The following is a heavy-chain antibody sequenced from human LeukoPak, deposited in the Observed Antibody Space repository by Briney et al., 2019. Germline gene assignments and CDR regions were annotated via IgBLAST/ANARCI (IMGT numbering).Heavy chain of an antibody. CDR1: GGSISSYY. CDR2: IYYSGST. CDR3: ARRGSGSYYFDY. D-gene: IGHD1-26*01. V-gene: IGHV4-59*08. Sequence: SETLSLTCTVSGGSISSYYWSWIRQPPGKGLEWIGYIYYSGSTNYNPSLESRVTISVDTSKNQFSLKLSSVTAADTAVYYCARRGSGSYYFDYWGQGTLVTVSS. J-gene: IGHJ4*02.